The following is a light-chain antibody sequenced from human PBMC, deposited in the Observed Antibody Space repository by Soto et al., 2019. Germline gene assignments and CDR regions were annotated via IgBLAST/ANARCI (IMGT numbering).Light chain of an antibody. CDR2: EVS. CDR3: SSYTTSNTPLYV. CDR1: SSDTAGYNY. Sequence: QSALTQPASVSGSPGQSITISCTGTSSDTAGYNYVSWYQQHPGKAPKLMIYEVSNRPSGVSNRFSGSQSGNTASLTISGRQAEDDANYYCSSYTTSNTPLYVFGTGTKVTVL. V-gene: IGLV2-14*01. J-gene: IGLJ1*01.